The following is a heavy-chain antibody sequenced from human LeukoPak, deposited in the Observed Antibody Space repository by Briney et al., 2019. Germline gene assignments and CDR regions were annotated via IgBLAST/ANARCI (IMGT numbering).Heavy chain of an antibody. Sequence: ASVKVSCKASGGTFSSYAISWVRQAPGQGLEWMGRIIPIFGTANYAQKFQVRVTITTDESTSTAYMELSSLRSEDTAVYYCARDKLGTVAGNINWFDPWGQGTLVTVSS. CDR2: IIPIFGTA. CDR3: ARDKLGTVAGNINWFDP. J-gene: IGHJ5*02. D-gene: IGHD6-19*01. V-gene: IGHV1-69*05. CDR1: GGTFSSYA.